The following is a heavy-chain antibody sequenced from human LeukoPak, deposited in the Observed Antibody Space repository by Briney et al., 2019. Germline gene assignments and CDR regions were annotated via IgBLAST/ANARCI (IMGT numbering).Heavy chain of an antibody. V-gene: IGHV4-4*07. D-gene: IGHD5-18*01. CDR2: IYTSGST. CDR3: ARDGLYSYGYSYFDY. Sequence: SETLSLTCTVSGGSITSYHWSWIRQPAGKGLEWIGRIYTSGSTNYNPSLKSRVIMSVDTSKNQFSLKLSSVTAADTAVYYCARDGLYSYGYSYFDYWGQGTLVTVSS. CDR1: GGSITSYH. J-gene: IGHJ4*02.